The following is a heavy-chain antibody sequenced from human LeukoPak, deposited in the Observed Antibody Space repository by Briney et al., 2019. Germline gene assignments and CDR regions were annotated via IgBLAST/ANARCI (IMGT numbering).Heavy chain of an antibody. D-gene: IGHD1-26*01. V-gene: IGHV1-2*02. Sequence: ASVKVSCKASGYTFTDHYMHWVRQAPGQGLEWMGWINPNNGGTNFAQKFQGRVTMTRDTSISTAYMELSSLTSDDTAVYYCARGIVGAHQLIAYWGQGTLVTVS. CDR2: INPNNGGT. CDR1: GYTFTDHY. CDR3: ARGIVGAHQLIAY. J-gene: IGHJ4*02.